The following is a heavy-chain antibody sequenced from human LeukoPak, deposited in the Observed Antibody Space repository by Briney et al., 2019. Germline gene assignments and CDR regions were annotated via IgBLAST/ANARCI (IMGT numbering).Heavy chain of an antibody. CDR1: GGSLSGYY. D-gene: IGHD3-10*01. Sequence: PSETLSLTCAVYGGSLSGYYWSWIRQPPGKGLEWIGEINHSGSTNYNPSLKSRVTISVDTSKNQFSLKLSSVTAADTAVYYCARRSSYYYDYDYWGQGTLVTVSS. CDR3: ARRSSYYYDYDY. J-gene: IGHJ4*02. CDR2: INHSGST. V-gene: IGHV4-34*01.